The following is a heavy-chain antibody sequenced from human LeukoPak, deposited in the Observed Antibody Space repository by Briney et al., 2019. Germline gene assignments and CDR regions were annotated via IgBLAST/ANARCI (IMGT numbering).Heavy chain of an antibody. J-gene: IGHJ2*01. CDR1: GFIFDDYG. CDR2: NNWKCGST. D-gene: IGHD3-10*01. V-gene: IGHV3-20*04. CDR3: ARLLIPYYGSGSYYNWYFDL. Sequence: GGSLRLLCAACGFIFDDYGVNGVRQASGKGLEWVSGNNWKCGSTGYADSVKGRFTTSRGNATISLDLQMHSLRAEDTALYYCARLLIPYYGSGSYYNWYFDLWGRGTLVTVSS.